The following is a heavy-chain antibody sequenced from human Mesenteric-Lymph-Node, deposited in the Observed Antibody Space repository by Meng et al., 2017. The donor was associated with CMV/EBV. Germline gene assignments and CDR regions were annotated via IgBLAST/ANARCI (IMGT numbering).Heavy chain of an antibody. Sequence: SETLSLTCTVSGGSISSSSYYWGWIRQPPGKGLEWIGSIYYSGSTYHNPSLKSRVTISVDTSKNQFSLKLSSVTAADTAVYYCARDYYDSSGLSGDFDYWGQGTLVTVSS. D-gene: IGHD3-22*01. CDR2: IYYSGST. J-gene: IGHJ4*02. CDR3: ARDYYDSSGLSGDFDY. V-gene: IGHV4-39*07. CDR1: GGSISSSSYY.